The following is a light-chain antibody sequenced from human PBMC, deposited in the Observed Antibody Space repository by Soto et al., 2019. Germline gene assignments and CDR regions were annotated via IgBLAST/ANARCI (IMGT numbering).Light chain of an antibody. J-gene: IGLJ1*01. Sequence: QSALTQPASVSGSPGQSITISCTGTSSDVGGYNYVSWYQQHPGKAPKLMIYEVSNRPSGVSNRFSGSKSGNTASLTISGLQAEDEADYYRTSYTSSSTYVFGTGTQGTVL. CDR1: SSDVGGYNY. CDR3: TSYTSSSTYV. V-gene: IGLV2-14*01. CDR2: EVS.